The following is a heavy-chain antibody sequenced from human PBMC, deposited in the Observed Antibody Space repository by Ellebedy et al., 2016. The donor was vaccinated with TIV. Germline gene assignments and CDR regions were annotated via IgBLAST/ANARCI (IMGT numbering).Heavy chain of an antibody. CDR3: ARGVTRGVDY. D-gene: IGHD1-1*01. J-gene: IGHJ4*02. CDR1: GYTFTSYD. CDR2: MSPNSGNT. Sequence: AASVKVSCKTSGYTFTSYDINWVRQSTGQGLEWMGWMSPNSGNTDYPQKFQGRVTMTRDTSISTAYMELSSLRSEDTAVYYCARGVTRGVDYWGQGTLVTVSS. V-gene: IGHV1-8*01.